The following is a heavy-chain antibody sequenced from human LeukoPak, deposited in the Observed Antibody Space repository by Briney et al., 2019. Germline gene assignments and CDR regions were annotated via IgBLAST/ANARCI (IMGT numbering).Heavy chain of an antibody. Sequence: GGSLRLSCAASGFTFSSYGMHWVRQAPGKGLEWVSVIWYDGSNKYYADSVKGRFTISRDNSKNTLYLQMNSLRAEDTAVYYCARETSYYYDSSGFAFDYWGQGTLVTVSS. CDR2: IWYDGSNK. CDR1: GFTFSSYG. V-gene: IGHV3-33*01. D-gene: IGHD3-22*01. CDR3: ARETSYYYDSSGFAFDY. J-gene: IGHJ4*02.